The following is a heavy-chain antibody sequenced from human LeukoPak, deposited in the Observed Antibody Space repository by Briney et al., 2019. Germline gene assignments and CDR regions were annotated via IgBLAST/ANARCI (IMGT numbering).Heavy chain of an antibody. V-gene: IGHV4-59*12. CDR2: IYYTGTT. CDR3: ARDRARVRGFYYYYGLDV. CDR1: GGSISNYY. J-gene: IGHJ6*01. Sequence: SETLSLTCSVSGGSISNYYWSWIRQPPGKGLEWIGTIYYTGTTYYNPSLKSRVTMSVDTSKNQFSLKLSSVTAADAAVYYCARDRARVRGFYYYYGLDVWGQGTTVTVSS. D-gene: IGHD3-10*01.